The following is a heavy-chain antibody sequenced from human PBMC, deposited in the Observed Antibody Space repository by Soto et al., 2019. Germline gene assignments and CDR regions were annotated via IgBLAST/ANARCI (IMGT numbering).Heavy chain of an antibody. CDR2: IYYSGIT. Sequence: QVQLQESGPGLVKPSETLSLTCTVSGGSISSYYWSWIRQPPGKGLEWIGYIYYSGITDYNPSLRSRVTISVDTAKSQVSLKLSSVTAADTAVYYCSSGGGVYYFDYWGQGTLGTVSS. CDR3: SSGGGVYYFDY. D-gene: IGHD2-8*02. CDR1: GGSISSYY. J-gene: IGHJ4*02. V-gene: IGHV4-59*01.